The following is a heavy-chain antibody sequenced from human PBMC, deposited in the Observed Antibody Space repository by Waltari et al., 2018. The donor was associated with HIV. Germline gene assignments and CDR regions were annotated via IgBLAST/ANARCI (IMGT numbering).Heavy chain of an antibody. CDR2: INSGGTT. CDR1: GFTVSSNY. CDR3: ARDQLSAPDYYYYGMDV. D-gene: IGHD3-16*02. J-gene: IGHJ6*02. V-gene: IGHV3-66*01. Sequence: EVQLVESGGGLVQPGGSLRLSCAASGFTVSSNYMSWVRQAPGQRLVLVAVINSGGTTACPDSDMGRFPISIDNSKNTLYRHMNSLRAKDTAVYACARDQLSAPDYYYYGMDVWGQGTTVTVSS.